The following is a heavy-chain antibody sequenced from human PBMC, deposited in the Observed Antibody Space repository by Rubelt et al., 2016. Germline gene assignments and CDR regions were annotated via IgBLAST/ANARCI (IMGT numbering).Heavy chain of an antibody. D-gene: IGHD3-16*01. CDR1: GFSFSGCE. J-gene: IGHJ4*02. Sequence: VQLVESGGDLVQPGESLKLSCAGSGFSFSGCEMNWVRQAPGKGLEWVAVIWYDGSNKYYADSVKGRFTISGDNSKNRLYLQMNSLRAEDTAVYYCASTGGWGQGTLVTVSS. V-gene: IGHV3-33*08. CDR2: IWYDGSNK. CDR3: ASTGG.